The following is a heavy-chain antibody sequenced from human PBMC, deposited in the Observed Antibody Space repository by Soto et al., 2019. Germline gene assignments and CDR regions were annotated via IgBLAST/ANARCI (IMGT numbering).Heavy chain of an antibody. J-gene: IGHJ4*02. CDR3: ARAEGYYYDSSGQFDY. Sequence: SETLSLTCTVSGGSISSYYWSWIRQPPGKGLEWIGYIYYSGSTNYNPSLKSRVTISVDTSKNQFSLKLSSVAAADTAVYYCARAEGYYYDSSGQFDYWGQGTLVTVSS. CDR1: GGSISSYY. CDR2: IYYSGST. V-gene: IGHV4-59*01. D-gene: IGHD3-22*01.